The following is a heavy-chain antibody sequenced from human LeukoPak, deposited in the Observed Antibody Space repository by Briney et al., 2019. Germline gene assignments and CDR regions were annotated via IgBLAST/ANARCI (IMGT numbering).Heavy chain of an antibody. CDR1: GFTFSSYA. J-gene: IGHJ6*04. D-gene: IGHD3-9*01. Sequence: GGSLRLSCAASGFTFSSYAMHWVRQAPGKGLEWVAVISYDGSNKYYADSVKGRFTISRDNSKNTLYLQMNSLRAEDTAVYYCARAGYDILTGYYYYGMDVWGKGTTVTVSS. V-gene: IGHV3-30*04. CDR2: ISYDGSNK. CDR3: ARAGYDILTGYYYYGMDV.